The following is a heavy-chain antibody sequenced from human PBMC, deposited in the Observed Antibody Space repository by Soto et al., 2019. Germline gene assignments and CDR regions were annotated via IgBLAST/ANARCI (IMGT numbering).Heavy chain of an antibody. CDR2: INHSGST. J-gene: IGHJ1*01. CDR1: GGSFSGYY. CDR3: ARELGYCSDGSCSIAGYFQH. Sequence: SETLSLTCAVYGGSFSGYYWSWIRQPPGKGLEWIGEINHSGSTNCNPSLKSRVTISVDTSKNQFSLKLSSVTAADTAVYYCARELGYCSDGSCSIAGYFQHWGQGTLVTVSS. D-gene: IGHD2-15*01. V-gene: IGHV4-34*01.